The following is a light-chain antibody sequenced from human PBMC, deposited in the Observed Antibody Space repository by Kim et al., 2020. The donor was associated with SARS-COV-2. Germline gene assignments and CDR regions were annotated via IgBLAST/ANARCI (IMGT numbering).Light chain of an antibody. J-gene: IGLJ2*01. CDR2: GDD. Sequence: KEVTGSGARSSGGSASSNGQWYQQRPGSAATTVIYGDDQRRSGGAGRFSGSIDSAAKSASLTSAGLETEDEADYCCQSYDSSNPVVVGGGTQVTVL. CDR3: QSYDSSNPVV. CDR1: SGGSASSN. V-gene: IGLV6-57*03.